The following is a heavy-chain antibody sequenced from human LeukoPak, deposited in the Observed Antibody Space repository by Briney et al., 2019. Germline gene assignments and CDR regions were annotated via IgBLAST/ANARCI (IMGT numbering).Heavy chain of an antibody. CDR1: GGSINNYY. CDR3: ARGDYSNYPNYYYYMDV. Sequence: PSETLSLTRTVSGGSINNYYWSWIRQPAGKGLECIGRISTSGSTNYNPSLKSRVTMSVDTSKNQFSLKLTSVTAADTAVYYCARGDYSNYPNYYYYMDVWGKGTTVTVSS. V-gene: IGHV4-4*07. CDR2: ISTSGST. D-gene: IGHD4-11*01. J-gene: IGHJ6*03.